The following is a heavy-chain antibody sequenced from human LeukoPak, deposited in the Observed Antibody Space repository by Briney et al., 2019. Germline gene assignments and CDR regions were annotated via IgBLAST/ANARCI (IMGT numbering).Heavy chain of an antibody. CDR2: IYYTGST. Sequence: SETLSLTCTVSGGSISSYYWSWIRQPPGKGLEWIGYIYYTGSTNYNPSLKSRVTISVDTSKNQFSLKLSSVTAADTAVYYCARDGISGSYYAEYFQHWGQGTLVTVSS. D-gene: IGHD1-26*01. CDR3: ARDGISGSYYAEYFQH. V-gene: IGHV4-59*01. J-gene: IGHJ1*01. CDR1: GGSISSYY.